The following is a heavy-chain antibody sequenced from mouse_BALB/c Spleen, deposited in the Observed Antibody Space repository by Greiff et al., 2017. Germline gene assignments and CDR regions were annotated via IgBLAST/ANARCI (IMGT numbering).Heavy chain of an antibody. Sequence: QVQLQQPGAELVRPGASVKLSCKASGYTFTSYWINWVKQRPGQGLEWIGNIYPSDSYTNYNQKFKDKATLTVDKSSSTAYMQLSSPTSEDSAVYYCTRDGSSGFAYWGQGTLVTVSA. D-gene: IGHD1-1*01. J-gene: IGHJ3*01. CDR3: TRDGSSGFAY. CDR1: GYTFTSYW. CDR2: IYPSDSYT. V-gene: IGHV1-69*02.